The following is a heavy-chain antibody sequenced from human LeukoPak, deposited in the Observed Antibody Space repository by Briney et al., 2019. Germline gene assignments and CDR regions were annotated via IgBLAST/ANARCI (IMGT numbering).Heavy chain of an antibody. CDR3: ARYSDYDILTGYFDY. CDR2: IYHSGST. D-gene: IGHD3-9*01. J-gene: IGHJ4*02. CDR1: GYSISSGYY. V-gene: IGHV4-38-2*02. Sequence: KASETLSLACTVSGYSISSGYYWGWIRQPPGKGLEWIGSIYHSGSTYYNPSLKSRVTISVDTSKNQFSLKLSSVTAADTAVYYCARYSDYDILTGYFDYWGQGTLVTVSS.